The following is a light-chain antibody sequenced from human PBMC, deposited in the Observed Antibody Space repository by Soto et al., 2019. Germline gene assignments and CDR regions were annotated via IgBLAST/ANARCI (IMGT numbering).Light chain of an antibody. CDR2: GAS. CDR1: QSVSSN. Sequence: IMPTQSPSTLSFYSVEVVALSGVVSQSVSSNLAWYQQKPGQAPRLLIYGASTRATDVPARFSGSGSGTDFTLTISSLQSEDFAVYYCQQRSNWPWTVGQGAKVDI. V-gene: IGKV3-15*01. CDR3: QQRSNWPWT. J-gene: IGKJ1*01.